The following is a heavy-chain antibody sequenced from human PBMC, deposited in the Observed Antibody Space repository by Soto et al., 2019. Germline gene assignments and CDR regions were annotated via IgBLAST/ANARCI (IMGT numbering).Heavy chain of an antibody. V-gene: IGHV5-51*01. Sequence: GGSLKISCTVSGNTFNAYWIGWVRQMPGKGLEWVGIIFPGDSDTRYSPSFQGQVTISVDKSINTAYLQWSSLTASDTAIYFCATASVVVTTIPSAFDVWGQGTVVTVSS. CDR2: IFPGDSDT. CDR3: ATASVVVTTIPSAFDV. CDR1: GNTFNAYW. D-gene: IGHD2-21*02. J-gene: IGHJ3*01.